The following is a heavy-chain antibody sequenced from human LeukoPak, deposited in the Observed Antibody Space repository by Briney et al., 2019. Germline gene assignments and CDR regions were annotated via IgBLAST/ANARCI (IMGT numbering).Heavy chain of an antibody. CDR2: IYSGGNT. CDR3: ARGGGGYPFDY. D-gene: IGHD3-10*01. Sequence: GGSLRLSCAASGFIVSSNYMSWVRQAPGKGLEWVSVIYSGGNTYYADSVKGRFTISRDNSKSTLYPQMHSLRAEDTAVYYCARGGGGYPFDYWGQGTLVTVSS. J-gene: IGHJ4*02. V-gene: IGHV3-53*01. CDR1: GFIVSSNY.